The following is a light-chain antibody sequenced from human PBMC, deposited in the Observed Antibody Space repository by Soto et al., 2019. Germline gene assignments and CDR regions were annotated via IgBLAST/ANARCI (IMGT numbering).Light chain of an antibody. J-gene: IGLJ1*01. CDR2: STN. CDR3: AAWDDSLNGYV. Sequence: QSVLTQPPSASGTPGQRVTLSCSGSISNIGGNTVNWYQQLPGTPPKLLMYSTNQRPSGVPDRFSGSKSGTSASLAISGLQSEDEADYFCAAWDDSLNGYVFGTGTKVTVL. CDR1: ISNIGGNT. V-gene: IGLV1-44*01.